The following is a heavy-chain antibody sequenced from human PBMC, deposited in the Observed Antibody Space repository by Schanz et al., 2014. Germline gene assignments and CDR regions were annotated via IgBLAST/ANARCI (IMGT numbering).Heavy chain of an antibody. V-gene: IGHV1-18*01. D-gene: IGHD2-2*01. J-gene: IGHJ4*02. CDR1: GYYFCGFG. CDR2: IGAFQGNT. CDR3: LRANPTQHVVLPDALRY. Sequence: QVQLVQSGTEVKKPGASMKISCKAFGYYFCGFGISWVRQAPGQGFEWMGWIGAFQGNTKYAQKFQDRVTLPSDTSASTAYMELRSLRPDDTAVYYCLRANPTQHVVLPDALRYWGQGTLVSVSS.